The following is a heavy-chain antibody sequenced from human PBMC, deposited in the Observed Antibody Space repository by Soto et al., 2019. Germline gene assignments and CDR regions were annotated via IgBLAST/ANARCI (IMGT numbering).Heavy chain of an antibody. CDR1: GFSRSTSGVG. V-gene: IGHV2-5*02. CDR3: AHIVSYDIYTGYYPFDF. J-gene: IGHJ4*02. Sequence: NHAYTLTLTCASSGFSRSTSGVGVAWIRQPPGKALEWLALIYWDDSKRYSPALKTRLNITKDTSKNQVVLTLTNVDPVDTATYYCAHIVSYDIYTGYYPFDFWGQG. D-gene: IGHD3-9*01. CDR2: IYWDDSK.